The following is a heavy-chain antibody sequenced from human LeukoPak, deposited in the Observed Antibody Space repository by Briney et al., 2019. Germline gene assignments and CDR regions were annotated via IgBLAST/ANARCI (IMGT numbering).Heavy chain of an antibody. CDR1: GFTFSSYA. V-gene: IGHV3-23*01. Sequence: GGSLRLSCAASGFTFSSYAMSWVRQAPGKGLEWVSAISGSGGSTYYADSVKGRFTISRDNSKNTLYLQMNSLRSEDTAVYYCARGYHVSSSKGFDPWGQGTLVTVSS. CDR2: ISGSGGST. J-gene: IGHJ5*02. CDR3: ARGYHVSSSKGFDP. D-gene: IGHD6-6*01.